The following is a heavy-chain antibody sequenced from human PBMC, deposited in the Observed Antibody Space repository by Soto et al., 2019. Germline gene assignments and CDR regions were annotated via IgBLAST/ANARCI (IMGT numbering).Heavy chain of an antibody. CDR3: ARRYCGSTSCLAGFDP. D-gene: IGHD2-2*01. V-gene: IGHV4-34*01. CDR1: GGSFSGDH. CDR2: INHSGRT. Sequence: SETLSLTCAVYGGSFSGDHWSWIRQPPGKGLEWIGEINHSGRTNYNPSLKSRVTISVDTSKKQISLKLNSVTAADTAVYYCARRYCGSTSCLAGFDPWGRGTLVTVSS. J-gene: IGHJ5*02.